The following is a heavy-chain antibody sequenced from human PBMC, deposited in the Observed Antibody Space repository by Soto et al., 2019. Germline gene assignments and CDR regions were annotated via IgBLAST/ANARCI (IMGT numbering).Heavy chain of an antibody. D-gene: IGHD4-4*01. CDR1: GFTFSRYW. V-gene: IGHV3-7*01. CDR2: MKQDGSEK. J-gene: IGHJ6*02. CDR3: ARDTRDSMYRGYYYGVDL. Sequence: EVQLVESGGGLVQPEGSLRLSCVASGFTFSRYWMTGVRQAPGKGLEWVANMKQDGSEKDYVDSVKGRFTISRDNAENSLYLQMNSLRVEDTAVYYCARDTRDSMYRGYYYGVDLWGQGTTVTVSS.